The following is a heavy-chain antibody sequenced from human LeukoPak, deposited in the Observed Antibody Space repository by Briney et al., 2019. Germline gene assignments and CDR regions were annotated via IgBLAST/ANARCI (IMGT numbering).Heavy chain of an antibody. V-gene: IGHV3-30*18. CDR1: GFTFSSYG. CDR3: AKDRYSSGWLYYFDY. CDR2: ISYDGSNK. D-gene: IGHD6-19*01. J-gene: IGHJ4*02. Sequence: GGSLRLSCAASGFTFSSYGMHWVRQAPGKGLEWVAVISYDGSNKYYADSVKGRFTISRDNSKNTLYLQLNCLRAEDTAVYYFAKDRYSSGWLYYFDYWGQGTLVTVSS.